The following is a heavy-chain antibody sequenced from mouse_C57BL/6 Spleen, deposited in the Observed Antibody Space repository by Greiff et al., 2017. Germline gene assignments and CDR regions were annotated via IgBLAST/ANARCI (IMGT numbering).Heavy chain of an antibody. CDR3: AREDGYDDGDAMDY. J-gene: IGHJ4*01. V-gene: IGHV5-4*01. CDR1: GFTFSSYA. CDR2: ISDGGSYT. Sequence: EVNLVESGGGLVKPGGSLKLSCAASGFTFSSYAMSWVRQTPEKRLEWVATISDGGSYTYSPDNVKGRFTISRDNAKNNLYLQMSHLKSEDTAMYYCAREDGYDDGDAMDYWGQGTSVTVSS. D-gene: IGHD2-2*01.